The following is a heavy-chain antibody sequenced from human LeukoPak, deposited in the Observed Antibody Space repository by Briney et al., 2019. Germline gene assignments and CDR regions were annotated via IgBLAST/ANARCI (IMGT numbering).Heavy chain of an antibody. CDR3: AKVEQWLVLGTLGLQFDY. CDR1: GFTFSSYG. V-gene: IGHV3-30*02. Sequence: GGSLRLSCAASGFTFSSYGMHWVRQAPGKGLEWVAFIRYDGSNKYYADSVKGRFTISRDNSKNTLYLQMNSLRAEDTAVYYCAKVEQWLVLGTLGLQFDYWGQGTLVTVSS. CDR2: IRYDGSNK. J-gene: IGHJ4*02. D-gene: IGHD6-19*01.